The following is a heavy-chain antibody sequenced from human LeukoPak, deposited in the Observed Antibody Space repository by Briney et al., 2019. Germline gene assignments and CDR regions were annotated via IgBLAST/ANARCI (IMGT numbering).Heavy chain of an antibody. CDR3: ARAPGVVVPAAMSYYFDY. CDR2: INHSGST. CDR1: GGSFSGYY. J-gene: IGHJ4*02. D-gene: IGHD2-2*01. V-gene: IGHV4-34*01. Sequence: SETPSLTCAVYGGSFSGYYWSWIRQPPGKGLEWIGEINHSGSTNYNPSLKSRVTISVDTSKNQFSLKLSSVTAADTAVYYCARAPGVVVPAAMSYYFDYWGQGTLVTVSS.